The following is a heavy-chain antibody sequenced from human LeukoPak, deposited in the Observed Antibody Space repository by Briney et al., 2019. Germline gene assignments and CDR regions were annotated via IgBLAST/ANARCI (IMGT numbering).Heavy chain of an antibody. D-gene: IGHD2-15*01. J-gene: IGHJ4*02. Sequence: SVKVSCKASGGTFSSYAISWVRQAPGQGLEWMGGIIPIFGTANYAQKFQGRVTITTDESTSTAYMELRSLRSDDTAVYYCTRGEDYVVEVTATTWTLFDYWGQGTLVTVSS. CDR2: IIPIFGTA. CDR1: GGTFSSYA. CDR3: TRGEDYVVEVTATTWTLFDY. V-gene: IGHV1-69*05.